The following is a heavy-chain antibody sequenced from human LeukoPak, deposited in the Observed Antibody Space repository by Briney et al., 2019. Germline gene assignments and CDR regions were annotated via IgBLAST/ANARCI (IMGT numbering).Heavy chain of an antibody. CDR1: GFTLINYA. CDR3: AKAAYDYIEIAYIDY. J-gene: IGHJ4*02. CDR2: LIGSSGAT. V-gene: IGHV3-23*01. D-gene: IGHD5-12*01. Sequence: GGSLRLSCAASGFTLINYAMNWVRQAPGKGLEWVAVLIGSSGATDYADSVKGRFTISREKSKNTLFLHMNSLRAEDTAIYYCAKAAYDYIEIAYIDYWGQAALVTVSS.